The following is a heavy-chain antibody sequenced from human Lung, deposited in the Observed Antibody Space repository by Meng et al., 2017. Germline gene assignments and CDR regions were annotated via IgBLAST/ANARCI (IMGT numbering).Heavy chain of an antibody. CDR2: MNHSGST. CDR3: ARGPTTMAHDFDY. Sequence: LCRRCPLRLWDPPSRIWVGYGGSFIDNFWSWIRQPPGKGLEWIGEMNHSGSTNYNPSHESRATITVDTSQNNLSLKLSSVTAADSAVYYCARGPTTMAHDFDYWGQGTLVTVSS. CDR1: GGSFIDNF. J-gene: IGHJ4*02. V-gene: IGHV4-34*01. D-gene: IGHD4-11*01.